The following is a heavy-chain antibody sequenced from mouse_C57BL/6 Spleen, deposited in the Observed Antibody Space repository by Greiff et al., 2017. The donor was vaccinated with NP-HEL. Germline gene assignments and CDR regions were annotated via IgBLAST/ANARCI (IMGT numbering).Heavy chain of an antibody. Sequence: EVQLQQSGPVLVKPGASVKMSCKASGYTFTDYYMNWVKQSHGKSLEWIGVINPYNGGTSYNQKFKGKATLTVDKSSSTAYMELNSLTSEDSAVYYCARGSTVVSYYAMDYWGQGTSVTVSS. CDR1: GYTFTDYY. CDR2: INPYNGGT. J-gene: IGHJ4*01. CDR3: ARGSTVVSYYAMDY. V-gene: IGHV1-19*01. D-gene: IGHD1-1*01.